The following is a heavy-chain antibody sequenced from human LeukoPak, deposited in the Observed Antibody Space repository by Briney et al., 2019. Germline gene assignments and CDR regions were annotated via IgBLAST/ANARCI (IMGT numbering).Heavy chain of an antibody. CDR3: ARPPYYDFWSGYCTFDY. J-gene: IGHJ4*02. V-gene: IGHV3-23*01. Sequence: GGSLRLSCAVSGFTFSSYAMSWVRQAPGKGLEWVSAISGSGGSTYYADSVKGRFTISRDNSKNTLYLQMNSLRAEDTAVYYCARPPYYDFWSGYCTFDYWGQGTLVTVSS. D-gene: IGHD3-3*01. CDR1: GFTFSSYA. CDR2: ISGSGGST.